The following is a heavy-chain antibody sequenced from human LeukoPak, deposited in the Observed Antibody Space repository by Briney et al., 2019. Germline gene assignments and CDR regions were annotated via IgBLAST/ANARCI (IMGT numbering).Heavy chain of an antibody. Sequence: GGSLRLSCAASGFTFDDYAMHWVRQAPGKGLEWVSLISGDGGSTYYADSVKGRFTISRDNSKNSLYLQMNSLRTEDTAVYYCARFGRNDWDFDNWGQGTLVTVSS. CDR1: GFTFDDYA. D-gene: IGHD3-10*01. CDR3: ARFGRNDWDFDN. V-gene: IGHV3-43*02. CDR2: ISGDGGST. J-gene: IGHJ4*02.